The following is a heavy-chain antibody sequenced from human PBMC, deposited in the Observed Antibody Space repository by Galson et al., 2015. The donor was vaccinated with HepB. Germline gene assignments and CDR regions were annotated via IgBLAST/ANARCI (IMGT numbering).Heavy chain of an antibody. CDR3: ATYDLTLQAATLDEYFQH. D-gene: IGHD2-2*01. CDR2: FDPEDGET. J-gene: IGHJ1*01. CDR1: GYTLTELS. V-gene: IGHV1-24*01. Sequence: SVKVSCKVSGYTLTELSMHWVRQAPGKGLEWMGGFDPEDGETIYAHKFQGRVTMTEDTSTDTAYMELSSLRSEDTAVYYCATYDLTLQAATLDEYFQHWGKGTLVTVSS.